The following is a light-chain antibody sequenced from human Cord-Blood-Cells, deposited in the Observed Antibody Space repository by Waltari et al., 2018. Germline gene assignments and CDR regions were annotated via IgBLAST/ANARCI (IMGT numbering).Light chain of an antibody. CDR2: EGS. CDR1: SSDVGSYNL. V-gene: IGLV2-23*01. J-gene: IGLJ3*02. Sequence: QSALTPPPSVLGSPGQSITISCTGTSSDVGSYNLVSWYQQHPGKAPKLMIYEGSKRPSGVSNRFSGSKSGNTASLTISGLQAEDEADYYCCSYAGSSTVFGGGTKLTVL. CDR3: CSYAGSSTV.